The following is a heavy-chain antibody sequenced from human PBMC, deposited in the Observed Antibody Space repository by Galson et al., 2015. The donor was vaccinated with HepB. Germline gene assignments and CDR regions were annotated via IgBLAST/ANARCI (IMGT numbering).Heavy chain of an antibody. V-gene: IGHV3-9*01. CDR1: GFTFDDHA. CDR3: ARDAYYDILTDYSRGVFVI. CDR2: INWKGDNI. Sequence: SLRLSCAASGFTFDDHALHWVRHAPGKGLEWVSGINWKGDNIDYADSVKGRFTISRDNANNFLYLQMNSLRTEDTALYYCARDAYYDILTDYSRGVFVIWGQGTMVTVSS. D-gene: IGHD3-9*01. J-gene: IGHJ3*02.